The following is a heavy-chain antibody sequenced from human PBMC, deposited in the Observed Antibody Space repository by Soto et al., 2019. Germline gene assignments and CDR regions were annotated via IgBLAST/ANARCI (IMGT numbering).Heavy chain of an antibody. V-gene: IGHV3-48*02. CDR2: ISSSSSTI. Sequence: EVQLVESGGGLVQPGGSLRLSCAASGFTFSSYSMNWVRQAPGKGMEWVSYISSSSSTIYYADSVKGRFTISRDNAENSLYLQMNSLRDEDTAVYYCARAPYYDSSGYYLVFDYWDQGTLVTVSS. J-gene: IGHJ4*02. CDR1: GFTFSSYS. CDR3: ARAPYYDSSGYYLVFDY. D-gene: IGHD3-22*01.